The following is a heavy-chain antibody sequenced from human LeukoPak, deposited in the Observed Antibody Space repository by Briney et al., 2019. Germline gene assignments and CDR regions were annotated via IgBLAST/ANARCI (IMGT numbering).Heavy chain of an antibody. Sequence: SETLSLTCTVSGGSISSYYWSWIRQPPGKGLEWIGYIYYSGSTNYNPSLKSRVTISVDTSKNQFSLKLSSVTAADTAVYYCARRTARVTTYSWYFDLWDRGTLVTVSS. V-gene: IGHV4-59*08. CDR1: GGSISSYY. J-gene: IGHJ2*01. D-gene: IGHD4-17*01. CDR2: IYYSGST. CDR3: ARRTARVTTYSWYFDL.